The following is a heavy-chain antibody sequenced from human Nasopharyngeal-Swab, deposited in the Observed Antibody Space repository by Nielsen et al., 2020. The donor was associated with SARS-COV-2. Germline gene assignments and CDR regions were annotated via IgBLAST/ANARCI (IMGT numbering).Heavy chain of an antibody. J-gene: IGHJ6*02. V-gene: IGHV1-8*01. D-gene: IGHD3-22*01. CDR2: MNPNSGNT. CDR3: ARSDSSGYYLYYYGMDV. Sequence: WVRQAPGQGLEWVGWMNPNSGNTGYAQKFQGRVTMTRNTSISIAYMELSSLRSEDTAVYYCARSDSSGYYLYYYGMDVWGQGTTVTVSS.